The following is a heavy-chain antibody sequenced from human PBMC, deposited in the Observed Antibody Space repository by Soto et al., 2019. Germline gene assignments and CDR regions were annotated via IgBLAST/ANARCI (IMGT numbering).Heavy chain of an antibody. CDR1: GGTFSSHS. Sequence: VQLMQSGAEVKQPGSSVKVSCEASGGTFSSHSINWVRQAPGQGLEWMGGIVTLFGTANYAQNFQGRVTITADQSTSTVYRNLSSLRSAATAVYYCARDGGYGDFSAALLDWGQGTLVTVSS. CDR3: ARDGGYGDFSAALLD. V-gene: IGHV1-69*01. D-gene: IGHD4-17*01. J-gene: IGHJ4*02. CDR2: IVTLFGTA.